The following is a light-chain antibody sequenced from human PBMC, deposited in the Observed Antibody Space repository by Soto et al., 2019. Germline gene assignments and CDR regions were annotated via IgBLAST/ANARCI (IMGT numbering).Light chain of an antibody. J-gene: IGKJ5*01. CDR1: QSISSW. Sequence: DIQMTQSPSTLSASVGDRVTITCRASQSISSWLAWYQQKPGKVPKLLIYAASSLQSGVPSRFSGSGSGTDFTLTISSLQPEDFATYYCQQSDSTPRTFGQGTRLEIK. CDR3: QQSDSTPRT. CDR2: AAS. V-gene: IGKV1-39*01.